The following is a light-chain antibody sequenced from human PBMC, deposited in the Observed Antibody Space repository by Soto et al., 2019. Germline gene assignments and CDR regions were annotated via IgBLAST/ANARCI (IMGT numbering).Light chain of an antibody. J-gene: IGKJ1*01. CDR1: QGVRSSF. Sequence: ERVTLSCKADQGVRSSFFSWFQQIPGQAPRLRIYGASMSAPCIPYRFSGSASGTYITLTISGLEPEDFAVYYCQQYATSPGTFGQGTKVDIK. CDR2: GAS. V-gene: IGKV3-20*01. CDR3: QQYATSPGT.